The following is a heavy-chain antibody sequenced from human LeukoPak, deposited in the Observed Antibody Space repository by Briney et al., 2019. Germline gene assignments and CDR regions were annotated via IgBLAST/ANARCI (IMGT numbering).Heavy chain of an antibody. V-gene: IGHV4-31*03. CDR2: IYYSGST. CDR3: ARARGSPTPHCYYYYGMDV. CDR1: GGSISSGGYY. D-gene: IGHD1-26*01. J-gene: IGHJ6*02. Sequence: SQTLSLTCTVSGGSISSGGYYWSWIRQHPGKGLEWIGYIYYSGSTYYNPSLKSRVTISVDTSKNQFSLKLSSVTAADTAVYYCARARGSPTPHCYYYYGMDVWGQGTTVTVSS.